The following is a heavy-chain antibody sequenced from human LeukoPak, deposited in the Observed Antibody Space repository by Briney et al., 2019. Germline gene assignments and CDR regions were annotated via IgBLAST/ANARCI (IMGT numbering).Heavy chain of an antibody. J-gene: IGHJ4*02. CDR2: ISGSGGST. D-gene: IGHD3-9*01. CDR1: GFTFSSYA. Sequence: GGSLRLSCAASGFTFSSYAMSWVRQAPGKGLEWVSAISGSGGSTYYADSVKGRFTISRDNSKNTLYLQMNSLRAEDTAVYYCAKPGHDILTGSSQDYYFDYWGQGTLVTVSS. V-gene: IGHV3-23*01. CDR3: AKPGHDILTGSSQDYYFDY.